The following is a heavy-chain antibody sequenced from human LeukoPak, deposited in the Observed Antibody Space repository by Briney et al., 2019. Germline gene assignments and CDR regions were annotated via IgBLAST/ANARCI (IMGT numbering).Heavy chain of an antibody. V-gene: IGHV1-58*01. Sequence: SVKVSCKASGFTFTSSAVQWVRQARGQRLEWIGWIVVGSGNTNYAQKFQERVTITRDMSTSTAYMELSSLRSEDAAVYYCAADGEAHDAFDIWGQRTMVTVSS. J-gene: IGHJ3*02. CDR3: AADGEAHDAFDI. CDR1: GFTFTSSA. CDR2: IVVGSGNT.